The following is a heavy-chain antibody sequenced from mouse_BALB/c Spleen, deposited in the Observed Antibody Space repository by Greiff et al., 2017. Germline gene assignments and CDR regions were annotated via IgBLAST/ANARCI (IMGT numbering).Heavy chain of an antibody. D-gene: IGHD2-2*01. CDR2: SRNKANDYTT. V-gene: IGHV7-1*02. CDR3: ARVGLRYWYFDV. Sequence: EVMLVESGGGLVQPGGSLRLSCATSGFTFSDFYMEWVRQPPGKRLEWIAASRNKANDYTTEYSASVKGRFIVSRDTSQSILYLQMNALRAEDTAIYYCARVGLRYWYFDVWGAGTTVTVSS. J-gene: IGHJ1*01. CDR1: GFTFSDFY.